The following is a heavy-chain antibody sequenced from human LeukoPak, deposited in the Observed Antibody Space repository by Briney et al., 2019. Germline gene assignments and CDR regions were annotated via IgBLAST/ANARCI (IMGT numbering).Heavy chain of an antibody. D-gene: IGHD2-15*01. Sequence: SETLSLTCAVYGGSFSGYYWSWIRQPPGKGLEWIGEINHSGSTNYNPSLKSRVTISVDTSKNQFSLKLSSVTAADTAVYYCARASLLSSPYSYSPFDYWGRGTLVTVSS. V-gene: IGHV4-34*01. CDR2: INHSGST. CDR3: ARASLLSSPYSYSPFDY. J-gene: IGHJ4*02. CDR1: GGSFSGYY.